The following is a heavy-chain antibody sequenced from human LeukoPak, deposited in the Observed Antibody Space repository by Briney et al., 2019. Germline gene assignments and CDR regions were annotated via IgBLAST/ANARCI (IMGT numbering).Heavy chain of an antibody. CDR2: IYHSGST. V-gene: IGHV4-59*08. CDR3: ASGSYLYYFDY. D-gene: IGHD1-26*01. J-gene: IGHJ4*02. CDR1: GGSISSYY. Sequence: PSETLSFTCSVSGGSISSYYWSWIRQPPGKGLEWIGSIYHSGSTYYNPSLKSRVTISVDTSKNQFSLKLSSVTAADTAVYYCASGSYLYYFDYWGQGTLVTVSS.